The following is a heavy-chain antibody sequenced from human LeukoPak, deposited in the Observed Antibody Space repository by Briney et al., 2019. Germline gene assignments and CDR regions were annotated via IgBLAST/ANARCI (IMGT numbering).Heavy chain of an antibody. J-gene: IGHJ4*02. CDR1: GGTFNSYA. V-gene: IGHV1-69*13. D-gene: IGHD1-26*01. CDR2: IIPIFGTP. Sequence: GASVKVSCKASGGTFNSYAISWVRQAPGQGLEWMGGIIPIFGTPKYAQKFQGRVTITADESTSTAYMELSSLTSEDTAVYYCARDNEWELFALDYWGQGTLVTVSS. CDR3: ARDNEWELFALDY.